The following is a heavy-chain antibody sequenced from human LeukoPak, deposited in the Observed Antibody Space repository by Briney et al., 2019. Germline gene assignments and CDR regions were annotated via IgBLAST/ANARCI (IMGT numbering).Heavy chain of an antibody. CDR2: IDPRDGET. CDR1: GYNVVGYY. V-gene: IGHV1-2*06. CDR3: GRDWELRFHQGGLDY. Sequence: ASVRVSCKASGYNVVGYYIHWVRQAPGQGLEWMGRIDPRDGETSFAQKFQGRVTMTSDMSISTAYMELSGLRYDDTAVYYCGRDWELRFHQGGLDYWGQGALVTVSS. D-gene: IGHD3-3*01. J-gene: IGHJ4*02.